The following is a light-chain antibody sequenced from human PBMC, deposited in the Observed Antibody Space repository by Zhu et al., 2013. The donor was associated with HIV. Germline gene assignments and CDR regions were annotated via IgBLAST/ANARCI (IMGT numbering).Light chain of an antibody. CDR3: QQYLTSPYS. Sequence: EIVLTQSPGTLSLSPGERATLSCRASQSVSSNLAWYQQKPGRPPRLLIFGASSRATGVPDRFSGRGSGTEFTLTIGSLEPEDFAVYSCQQYLTSPYSFGQGTRLEIK. CDR1: QSVSSN. CDR2: GAS. J-gene: IGKJ2*03. V-gene: IGKV3-20*01.